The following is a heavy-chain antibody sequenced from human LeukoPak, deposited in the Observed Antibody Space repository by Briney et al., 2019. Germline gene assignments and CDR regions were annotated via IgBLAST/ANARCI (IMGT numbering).Heavy chain of an antibody. CDR1: GYTFTSYY. CDR2: INPGGGST. CDR3: ARDPRYDSSGYSLGH. Sequence: ASVKVSCKASGYTFTSYYVHWVRQAPGQGLEWMGIINPGGGSTSYAQKFQGRVTMTTDMSTSTVSMELSSLRSEDTAIYYCARDPRYDSSGYSLGHWGQGTLVTVSP. D-gene: IGHD3-22*01. J-gene: IGHJ4*02. V-gene: IGHV1-46*01.